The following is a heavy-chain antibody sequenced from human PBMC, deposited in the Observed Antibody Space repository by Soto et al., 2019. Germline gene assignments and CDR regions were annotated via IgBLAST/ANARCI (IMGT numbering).Heavy chain of an antibody. Sequence: GGSLRLSCAASGFSLNNNYMNWVRQAPGKGLEWVSIIYTGGSTYYADSVRGRFTISRDDFKNTPYLQMNSLRAEDTGVYYCAAPTYWGQGTLVTVSS. V-gene: IGHV3-66*01. CDR3: AAPTY. CDR1: GFSLNNNY. CDR2: IYTGGST. J-gene: IGHJ4*01.